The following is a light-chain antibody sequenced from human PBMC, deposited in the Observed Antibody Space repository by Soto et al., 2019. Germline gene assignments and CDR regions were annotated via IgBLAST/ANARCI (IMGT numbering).Light chain of an antibody. CDR3: QQYGSSPSWT. CDR2: GAS. CDR1: QSVSSSY. V-gene: IGKV3-20*01. Sequence: IVLTQSPVTLSLSPGERATLSCRASQSVSSSYLAWYQQKPGQAPRLLIYGASSGATGIPDRFSGSGSGTDFTLTISRLEPEDFAVYYCQQYGSSPSWTFGQGTKVDIK. J-gene: IGKJ1*01.